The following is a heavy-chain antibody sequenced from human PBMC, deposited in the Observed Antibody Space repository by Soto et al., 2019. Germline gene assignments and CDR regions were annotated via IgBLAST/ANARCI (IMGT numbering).Heavy chain of an antibody. CDR2: IYWDDDK. J-gene: IGHJ4*02. V-gene: IGHV2-5*02. D-gene: IGHD3-3*01. CDR3: AHYSTPIYDFWSGYHFDY. Sequence: SGPTLVNPTQTLTLTCTFSGFSLSTSGVGVGWIRQPPGKALEWLALIYWDDDKRYSPSLKSRLTITKDTSKNQVVLTMTNMDPVDTATYYRAHYSTPIYDFWSGYHFDYWGQGTLVTVSS. CDR1: GFSLSTSGVG.